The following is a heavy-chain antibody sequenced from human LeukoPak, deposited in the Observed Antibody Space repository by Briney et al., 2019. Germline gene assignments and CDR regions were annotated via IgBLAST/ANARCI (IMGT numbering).Heavy chain of an antibody. V-gene: IGHV1-2*02. D-gene: IGHD3-10*01. CDR3: ARDLSYYGSGGYLIGRHYYGMDV. CDR2: INPNSGGT. CDR1: GYTFTGYY. J-gene: IGHJ6*02. Sequence: ASVKVSCKASGYTFTGYYMHWVRQAPGQGLEWMGWINPNSGGTNYAQKFQGRVTMTRDTSISTAYMELSRLRSDDTAVYYCARDLSYYGSGGYLIGRHYYGMDVWGQGTTVTVSS.